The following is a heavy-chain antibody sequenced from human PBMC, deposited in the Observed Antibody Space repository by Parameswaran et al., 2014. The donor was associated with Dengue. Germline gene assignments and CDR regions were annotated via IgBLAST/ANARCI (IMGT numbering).Heavy chain of an antibody. V-gene: IGHV3-74*01. CDR2: INSDGSNA. Sequence: PGKGLVWVSRINSDGSNAYYADSVKGRFTISRDNVKNTLYLQLNGLRAEDTAVYYCATYRFDYWGQGTLVTVSS. CDR3: ATYRFDY. J-gene: IGHJ4*02. D-gene: IGHD2-2*02.